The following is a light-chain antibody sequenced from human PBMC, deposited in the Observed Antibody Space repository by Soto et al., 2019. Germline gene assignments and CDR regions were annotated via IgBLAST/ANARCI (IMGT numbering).Light chain of an antibody. CDR3: QQRSNWPLFT. CDR2: DTS. Sequence: EIVLTQSPGTVSLSPGERVTLSCRASQSVRSYLAWYLQKPGQAPRHLIYDTSDRATGVPARFSGSGSGTDFTLTISSLEPEDFAVYYCQQRSNWPLFTFGQGTKLEIK. V-gene: IGKV3-11*01. J-gene: IGKJ2*01. CDR1: QSVRSY.